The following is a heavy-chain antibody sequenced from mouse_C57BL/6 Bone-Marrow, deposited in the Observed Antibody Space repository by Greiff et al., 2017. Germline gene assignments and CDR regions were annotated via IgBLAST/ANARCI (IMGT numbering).Heavy chain of an antibody. CDR1: GYTFTSYW. CDR3: ARRGASTVVAHFDV. CDR2: IDPSVSYT. Sequence: VQLQQPGAELVMPGASVKLSCTASGYTFTSYWIHWVKQRPGHGLEWIGEIDPSVSYTNYNTKFKGKSTLTVDKSSSTAYMQLSSLTSEDSAVYYCARRGASTVVAHFDVWGTGTTVTVSS. J-gene: IGHJ1*03. V-gene: IGHV1-69*01. D-gene: IGHD1-1*01.